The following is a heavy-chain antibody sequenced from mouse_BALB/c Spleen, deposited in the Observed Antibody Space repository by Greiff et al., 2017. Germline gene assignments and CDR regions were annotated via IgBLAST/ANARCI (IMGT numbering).Heavy chain of an antibody. CDR2: INPNNGGT. J-gene: IGHJ2*01. Sequence: LVESGASVKIPCKASGYTFTDYNMDWVKQSHGKSLEWIGDINPNNGGTIYNQKFKGKATLTVDKSSSTAYMELRSLTSEDTAVYYCARKGPLYFDYWGQGTTLTVSS. CDR3: ARKGPLYFDY. D-gene: IGHD3-3*01. CDR1: GYTFTDYN. V-gene: IGHV1-18*01.